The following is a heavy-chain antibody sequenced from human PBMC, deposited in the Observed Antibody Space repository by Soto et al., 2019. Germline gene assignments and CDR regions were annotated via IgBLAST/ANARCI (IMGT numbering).Heavy chain of an antibody. J-gene: IGHJ4*02. V-gene: IGHV3-30-3*01. CDR2: ISYDGSNK. CDR3: ASTTRGDFDD. CDR1: GFTFSSYA. D-gene: IGHD1-1*01. Sequence: GGSLRLSCAASGFTFSSYAMHWVRQAPGKGLEWVAVISYDGSNKYYADSVKGRFTISRDNSKNTLYLQMNSLRAEDTAVYYCASTTRGDFDDWGQGTLVTVSS.